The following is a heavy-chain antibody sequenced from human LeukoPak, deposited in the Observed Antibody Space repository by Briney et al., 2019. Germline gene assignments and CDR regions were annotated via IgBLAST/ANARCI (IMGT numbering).Heavy chain of an antibody. J-gene: IGHJ4*02. CDR3: ASPYYDSSALRDIGY. CDR2: ISSSSSYI. Sequence: GGSLRLSCAASGFTFGSYSMNWVRQAPGKGLEWVSSISSSSSYIYYADSVKGRFTISRDNAKNSLYLQMNSLRAEDTAVYYCASPYYDSSALRDIGYWGQGTLVTVSS. V-gene: IGHV3-21*01. D-gene: IGHD3-22*01. CDR1: GFTFGSYS.